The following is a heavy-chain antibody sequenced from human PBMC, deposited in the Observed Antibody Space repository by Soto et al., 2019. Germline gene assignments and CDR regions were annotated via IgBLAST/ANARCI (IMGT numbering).Heavy chain of an antibody. CDR3: ARDAALGLTGPFDY. Sequence: PSQTLSLTCAISGDSVSSSSVAWNWIRQSPSRGLEWLGRTYFRSRFYNDYAESVKSRITINPDTSKNQFSLQLNSVTPDDTAVYYCARDAALGLTGPFDYWGQGTLVTVSS. V-gene: IGHV6-1*01. CDR1: GDSVSSSSVA. D-gene: IGHD6-25*01. J-gene: IGHJ4*02. CDR2: TYFRSRFYN.